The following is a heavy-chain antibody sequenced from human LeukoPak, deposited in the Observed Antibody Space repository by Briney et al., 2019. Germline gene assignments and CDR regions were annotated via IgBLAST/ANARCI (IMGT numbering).Heavy chain of an antibody. J-gene: IGHJ4*02. V-gene: IGHV3-48*01. CDR2: ISSSSSTI. CDR3: ARDSTRYYDFWSGNYRGFDY. D-gene: IGHD3-3*01. Sequence: GGSLRLSCAASGFTFSSYSMNWVRQAPGKGLEWVSYISSSSSTIYYADSVKGRFTISRDNAKNSLYLQMNSLRAEDTAVYYCARDSTRYYDFWSGNYRGFDYWGQGTLVTVSS. CDR1: GFTFSSYS.